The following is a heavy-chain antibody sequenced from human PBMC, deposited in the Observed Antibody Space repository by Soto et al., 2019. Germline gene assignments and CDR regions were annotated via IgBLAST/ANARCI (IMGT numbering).Heavy chain of an antibody. CDR2: IIPIFGTA. V-gene: IGHV1-69*13. CDR1: GGTFSSYA. CDR3: ASLVNRVAGYRSGWYVRDV. J-gene: IGHJ6*02. D-gene: IGHD6-19*01. Sequence: GASVKVSCKASGGTFSSYAISWVRQAPGQGLEWMGGIIPIFGTANYAQKFQGRVTITADESTSTAYMELSSLRSEDTAVYYCASLVNRVAGYRSGWYVRDVWGQGTTVTVSS.